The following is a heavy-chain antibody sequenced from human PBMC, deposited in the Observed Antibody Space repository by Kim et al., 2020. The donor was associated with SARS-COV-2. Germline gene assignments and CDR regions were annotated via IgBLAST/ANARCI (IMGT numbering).Heavy chain of an antibody. V-gene: IGHV5-10-1*01. J-gene: IGHJ1*01. CDR3: ARRYSSSWYGPGTEYFQH. CDR2: IDPSDSYT. Sequence: GESLKISCKGSGYIFTSYWISWVRQMPGKGLEGMGRIDPSDSYTNYSPSFQGHVTISADKSISTAYLQWSSLKASDTAMYYCARRYSSSWYGPGTEYFQHWGQGTLVTVSS. D-gene: IGHD6-13*01. CDR1: GYIFTSYW.